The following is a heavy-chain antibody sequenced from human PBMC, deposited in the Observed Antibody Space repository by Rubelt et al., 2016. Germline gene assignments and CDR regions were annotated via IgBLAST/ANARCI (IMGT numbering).Heavy chain of an antibody. V-gene: IGHV3-48*04. J-gene: IGHJ4*02. D-gene: IGHD1-20*01. CDR3: ARDRRRVTITGTTDPNPLDY. CDR1: GFTFSSYS. Sequence: EVQLVESGGGLVQPGGSLRLSCAASGFTFSSYSMNWVRQAPGKGLEWVSYISSSSSTIYYADSVKGRFTISRDNAKNSLYLQMNSLRAEDTAVYYCARDRRRVTITGTTDPNPLDYWGQGTLVTVSS. CDR2: ISSSSSTI.